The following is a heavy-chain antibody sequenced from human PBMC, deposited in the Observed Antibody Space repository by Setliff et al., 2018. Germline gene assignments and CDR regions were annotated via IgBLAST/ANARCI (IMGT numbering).Heavy chain of an antibody. V-gene: IGHV1-69*13. J-gene: IGHJ6*03. CDR2: IIPRFSTA. Sequence: ASVKVSCKASGGTFTTYAITWVRQAPGQGLEWMGGIIPRFSTANIAQNFQGRVTISADESTGTVYMELSSLRSEDTAVYYCARANVLRFLEWLLSGGDYYYYYYMDVWGKGTTVTSP. CDR1: GGTFTTYA. D-gene: IGHD3-3*01. CDR3: ARANVLRFLEWLLSGGDYYYYYYMDV.